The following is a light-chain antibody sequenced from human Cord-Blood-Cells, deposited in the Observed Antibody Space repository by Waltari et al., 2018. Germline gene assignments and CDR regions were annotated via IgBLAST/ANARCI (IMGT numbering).Light chain of an antibody. CDR2: RNN. CDR3: AAWDDSLGGWV. J-gene: IGLJ3*02. V-gene: IGLV1-47*01. CDR1: SSNIGSNY. Sequence: QSVLTQPPSASGTPGQRVTISCSGSSSNIGSNYVYWYQQLPGTAPKLLIYRNNQRPSGDPDRFSGSKSGTSASLAISGLRSEDEADYYCAAWDDSLGGWVFGGGTKLTVL.